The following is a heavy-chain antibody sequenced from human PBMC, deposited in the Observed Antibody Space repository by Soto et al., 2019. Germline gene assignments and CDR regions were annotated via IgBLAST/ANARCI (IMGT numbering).Heavy chain of an antibody. D-gene: IGHD2-15*01. Sequence: PGGSLRLSCVASGFRFASYGFHWVRQAPGKGLEWVAVILNDGSEKNHADSVKDRFTISRDNSKNTLYLQMDSLRAGDTALYYCARDDIGAPNAFDMWGQGTMVTVSS. J-gene: IGHJ3*02. V-gene: IGHV3-33*05. CDR3: ARDDIGAPNAFDM. CDR2: ILNDGSEK. CDR1: GFRFASYG.